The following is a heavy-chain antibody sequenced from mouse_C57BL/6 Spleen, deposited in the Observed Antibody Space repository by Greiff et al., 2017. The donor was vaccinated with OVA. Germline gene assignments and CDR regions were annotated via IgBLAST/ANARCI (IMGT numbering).Heavy chain of an antibody. CDR1: GYTFTSYW. J-gene: IGHJ2*01. D-gene: IGHD2-13*01. V-gene: IGHV1-50*01. CDR2: IDPTDSYT. CDR3: ARGGDLYYVDY. Sequence: VQLQQPGAELVKPGASVKLSCKASGYTFTSYWMQWVKQRPGQGLEWIGEIDPTDSYTNYNQKFQGKATLTVDTSSSTAYMQLSSLTSEDSAVYYCARGGDLYYVDYWGQGTTLTVSS.